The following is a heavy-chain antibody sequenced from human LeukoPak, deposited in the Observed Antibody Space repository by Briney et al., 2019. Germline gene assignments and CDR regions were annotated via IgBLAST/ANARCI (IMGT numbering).Heavy chain of an antibody. J-gene: IGHJ4*02. V-gene: IGHV3-21*04. CDR2: ISSSSRYI. CDR3: ANLAYCGGDCYSGFDY. CDR1: GFTFSSYS. Sequence: PGGSLRLSCVASGFTFSSYSLNWVRQAPGKGLEWVSSISSSSRYIYYADSVKGRFTISRDNAKNSLYLQMNSLRAEDTAVYYCANLAYCGGDCYSGFDYWGQGTLVTVSS. D-gene: IGHD2-21*02.